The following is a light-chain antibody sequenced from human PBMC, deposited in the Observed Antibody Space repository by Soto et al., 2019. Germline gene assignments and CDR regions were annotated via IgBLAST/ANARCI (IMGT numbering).Light chain of an antibody. Sequence: QSVLTQPPSASGTPGQRVTISCSGSNSNIGSKYVYWYQQLPGTAPKLLLYRNNQRPSGVPDRFSGSKSGTSASLAISGLRSEDEADYYCAAWDNSLVGGPAFGGVTKLTVL. CDR1: NSNIGSKY. CDR3: AAWDNSLVGGPA. V-gene: IGLV1-47*01. J-gene: IGLJ2*01. CDR2: RNN.